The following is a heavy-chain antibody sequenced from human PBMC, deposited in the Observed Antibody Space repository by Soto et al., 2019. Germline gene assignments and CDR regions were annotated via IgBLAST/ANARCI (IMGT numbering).Heavy chain of an antibody. V-gene: IGHV3-23*01. CDR1: GFIFENFG. Sequence: GGSLRLSYAASGFIFENFGMSWVRQAPGKGLEWISSISGSGFKKYYADSVKGRFTISRDNSKSTVYLELNNLSAEDTAVYHCAKNQGVELVPLATVDWFDPWGQGSVVTVSS. CDR3: AKNQGVELVPLATVDWFDP. J-gene: IGHJ5*02. CDR2: ISGSGFKK. D-gene: IGHD1-26*01.